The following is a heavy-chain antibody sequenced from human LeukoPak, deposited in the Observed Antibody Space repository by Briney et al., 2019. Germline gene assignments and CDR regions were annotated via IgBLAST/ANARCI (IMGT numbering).Heavy chain of an antibody. V-gene: IGHV1-8*01. CDR1: GYTFTSYD. CDR2: MNPNSGNT. J-gene: IGHJ4*02. CDR3: ARGHDILTGQPADFDY. Sequence: ASVKVSCKASGYTFTSYDINWVRQATGQGLEWMGWMNPNSGNTNYAQKLQGRVTMTTDTSTSTAYMELRSLRSDDTAVYYCARGHDILTGQPADFDYWGQGTLVTVSS. D-gene: IGHD3-9*01.